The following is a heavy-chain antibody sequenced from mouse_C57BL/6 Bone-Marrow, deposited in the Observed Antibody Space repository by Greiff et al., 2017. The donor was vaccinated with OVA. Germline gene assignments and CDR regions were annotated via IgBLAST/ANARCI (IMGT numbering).Heavy chain of an antibody. Sequence: VQLQQSGPELVKPGASVKISCKASGYTFTDYYMNWVKQSHGKSLEWIGDINPNNGGTSYNQKFKGKATLTVDKSSSTAYMELRSLTSEDSAVYYCVREDDGYYDYFDYWGQGTTLTVSS. J-gene: IGHJ2*01. V-gene: IGHV1-26*01. D-gene: IGHD2-3*01. CDR2: INPNNGGT. CDR3: VREDDGYYDYFDY. CDR1: GYTFTDYY.